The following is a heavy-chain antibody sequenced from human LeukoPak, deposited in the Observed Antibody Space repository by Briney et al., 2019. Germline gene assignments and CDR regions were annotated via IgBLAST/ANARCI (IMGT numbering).Heavy chain of an antibody. CDR1: GFTFNDYA. J-gene: IGHJ6*03. V-gene: IGHV3-43D*03. CDR3: AKDMGNNYYYYMDV. D-gene: IGHD7-27*01. CDR2: ISWDGGST. Sequence: GGPLRLSCAASGFTFNDYAMHWVRQAPGKGLEWVSLISWDGGSTYYADSVKGRFTTSRDNSKNSLYLQMNSLRAEDTALYYCAKDMGNNYYYYMDVWGKGTTVTVSS.